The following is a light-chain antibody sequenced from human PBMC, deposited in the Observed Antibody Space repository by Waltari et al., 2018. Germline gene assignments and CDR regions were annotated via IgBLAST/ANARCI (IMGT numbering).Light chain of an antibody. CDR2: KAS. V-gene: IGKV1-5*03. Sequence: DIQMTPSPSTLSASVGARVTITCRASQSISSWLAWYQPKPGKAPKFLIYKASRLASGVPSRFSGSGSETEFTLTISSLQPDDFAAYYCQQYNNFPYTFGQGTKLEIK. CDR1: QSISSW. J-gene: IGKJ2*01. CDR3: QQYNNFPYT.